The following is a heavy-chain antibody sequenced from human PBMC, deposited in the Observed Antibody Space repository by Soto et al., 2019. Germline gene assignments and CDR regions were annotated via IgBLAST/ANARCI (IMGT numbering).Heavy chain of an antibody. V-gene: IGHV3-21*01. Sequence: GGSLRLSCVASGFTFNSYSMNWVRQAPGKGLEWVSSISSANAYIYYADSVKGRFTISRDNARNSLYLQMNSLRAEDTAVYYCARDSGYGSGNSVNHYLDCWGRGTLVTVSS. D-gene: IGHD3-10*01. J-gene: IGHJ4*01. CDR3: ARDSGYGSGNSVNHYLDC. CDR2: ISSANAYI. CDR1: GFTFNSYS.